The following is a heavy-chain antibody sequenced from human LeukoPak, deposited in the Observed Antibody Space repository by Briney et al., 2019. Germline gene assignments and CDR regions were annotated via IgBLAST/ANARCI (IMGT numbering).Heavy chain of an antibody. J-gene: IGHJ4*02. D-gene: IGHD3-16*01. V-gene: IGHV3-21*01. CDR3: ARGLKGDSAGLDF. CDR2: ISGSRTFV. CDR1: GFTFAAFN. Sequence: PGGSLRLSCATSGFTFAAFNMSWVRQAPGKGLEWVSSISGSRTFVFYADSVKGRFTISRDDARNSLHLDMKRLNFDDTAVYYCARGLKGDSAGLDFWGQGSLVTVSS.